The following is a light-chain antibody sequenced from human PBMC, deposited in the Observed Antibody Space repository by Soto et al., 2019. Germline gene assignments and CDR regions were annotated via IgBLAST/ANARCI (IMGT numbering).Light chain of an antibody. J-gene: IGKJ1*01. CDR3: QQYGSSQWT. V-gene: IGKV3-20*01. CDR2: GAS. Sequence: EIVLTQSPGTLSLSPGERATLSCRASQSVSSSYLAWYQQKPGQAPRLLIYGASSRATGIPDRFSGSGSGTDFTLTISRLEPEDFPVYYCQQYGSSQWTFGQGTKVDIK. CDR1: QSVSSSY.